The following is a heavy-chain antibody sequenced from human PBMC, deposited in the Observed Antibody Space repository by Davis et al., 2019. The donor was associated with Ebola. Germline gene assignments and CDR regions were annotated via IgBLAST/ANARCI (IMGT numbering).Heavy chain of an antibody. CDR1: GFTFSSYA. CDR2: ISGSGGST. D-gene: IGHD6-6*01. V-gene: IGHV3-23*01. J-gene: IGHJ4*02. CDR3: ASHEYSSSGGAFDY. Sequence: PGGSLRLSCAASGFTFSSYAMSWVRQAPGKGLEWVSAISGSGGSTYYADSVKGRFTISRDNSKNTLYLQMNSLRDEDTAVYYCASHEYSSSGGAFDYWGQGTLVTVSS.